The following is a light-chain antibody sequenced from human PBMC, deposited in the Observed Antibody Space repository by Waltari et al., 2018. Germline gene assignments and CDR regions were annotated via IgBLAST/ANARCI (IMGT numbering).Light chain of an antibody. CDR2: DVT. CDR3: CSFAGSYTWV. CDR1: SSDLGTYKY. V-gene: IGLV2-11*01. J-gene: IGLJ3*02. Sequence: QSALTQPRSVSGSPGQSVTISCTGTSSDLGTYKYVSCYQQHPGKHPHLIIHDVTKRTSGVPARFSGSKSGTTASLTISGLQAEDEAEYFCCSFAGSYTWVFGGGTELTVL.